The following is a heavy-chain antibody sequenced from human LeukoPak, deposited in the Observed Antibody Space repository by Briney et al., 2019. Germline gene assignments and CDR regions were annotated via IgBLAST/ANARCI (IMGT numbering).Heavy chain of an antibody. CDR2: IRSKVSSGTT. Sequence: GGSLRLSCTGSGFTLGDYSMSWVRQAPGRGLEWVGSIRSKVSSGTTEYSASVRDRFTISRDDSKSIAYLHMNSLKAEDTAVYYCTRKMAREWDFDYWGQGTLVTVSS. V-gene: IGHV3-49*04. D-gene: IGHD3-10*01. CDR3: TRKMAREWDFDY. CDR1: GFTLGDYS. J-gene: IGHJ4*02.